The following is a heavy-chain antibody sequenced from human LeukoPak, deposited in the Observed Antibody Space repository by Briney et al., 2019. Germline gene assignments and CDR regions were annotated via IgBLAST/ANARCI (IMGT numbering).Heavy chain of an antibody. J-gene: IGHJ4*02. V-gene: IGHV1-2*02. Sequence: ASVKVSCKASGSTFTGSHLHWVRQAPGQGLEWMGWINPNSGGTNYARQFQGRVTMTRDTSISTAYRELSRLRSDETAVYHCARGLTTVTFDCWGQGTLVTVSS. CDR1: GSTFTGSH. CDR3: ARGLTTVTFDC. D-gene: IGHD4-17*01. CDR2: INPNSGGT.